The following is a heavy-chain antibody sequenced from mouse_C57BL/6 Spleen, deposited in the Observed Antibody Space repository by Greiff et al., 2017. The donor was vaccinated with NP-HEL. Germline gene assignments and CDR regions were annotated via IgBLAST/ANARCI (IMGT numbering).Heavy chain of an antibody. D-gene: IGHD2-5*01. Sequence: VQLQQPGAELVMPGASVKLSCKASGYTFTSYWMHWVKQRPGQGLEWIGEIDPSDSYTNYNQKFKGKSTLTVDKSSSTAYMQLSSLTSEDSAVYYCARRSNYGNFDYWGQGTTLTVSS. CDR1: GYTFTSYW. V-gene: IGHV1-69*01. CDR2: IDPSDSYT. CDR3: ARRSNYGNFDY. J-gene: IGHJ2*01.